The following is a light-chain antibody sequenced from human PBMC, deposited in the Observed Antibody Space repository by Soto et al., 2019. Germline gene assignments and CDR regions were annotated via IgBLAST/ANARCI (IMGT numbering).Light chain of an antibody. CDR1: QGISNW. CDR3: QQANSFPYT. CDR2: ATS. V-gene: IGKV1-12*01. Sequence: DLQMTQSPSSVSASVGDRVTITCRASQGISNWLAWYQQKAGKAPKLLIYATSTLQSGVPSRFRGSGSRTEFTLTISSLQPEDVATYYCQQANSFPYTFGQGTKLEIK. J-gene: IGKJ2*01.